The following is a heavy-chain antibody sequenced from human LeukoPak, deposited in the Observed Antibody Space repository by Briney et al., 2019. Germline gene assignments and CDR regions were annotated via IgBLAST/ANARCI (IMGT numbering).Heavy chain of an antibody. CDR2: ISSSSSYI. V-gene: IGHV3-21*01. CDR1: GFTFSSYS. Sequence: TGGSLRLSCAASGFTFSSYSMNWVRQAPGKGLEWVSSISSSSSYIYYADSVKGRFTISRDNAKNSLYLQMNSLRAEDTAVYYCARAGRDGLFDYWGQGTLITVSS. D-gene: IGHD5-24*01. CDR3: ARAGRDGLFDY. J-gene: IGHJ4*02.